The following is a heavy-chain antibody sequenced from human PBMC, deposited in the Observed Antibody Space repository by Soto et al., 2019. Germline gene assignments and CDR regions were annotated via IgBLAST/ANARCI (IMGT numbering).Heavy chain of an antibody. CDR1: GGSISSGGYY. CDR3: ARDPVVLTAARLGSYYYYGMDV. V-gene: IGHV4-31*03. Sequence: SETLSLTCTVSGGSISSGGYYWSWIRQHPGKGLEWIGYIYYSGSTYYNPSLKSRVTISVDTSKNQFSLKLSSVTAADTAVYYCARDPVVLTAARLGSYYYYGMDVWGQGTTVTVSS. D-gene: IGHD6-6*01. J-gene: IGHJ6*02. CDR2: IYYSGST.